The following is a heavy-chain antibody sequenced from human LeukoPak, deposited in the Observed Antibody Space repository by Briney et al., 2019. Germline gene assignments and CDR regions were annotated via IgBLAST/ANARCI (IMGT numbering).Heavy chain of an antibody. J-gene: IGHJ5*02. CDR3: ARGLGADFWSGYSFVSWFDP. V-gene: IGHV4-34*01. CDR1: GGSFSGYY. CDR2: INHSGST. D-gene: IGHD3-3*01. Sequence: SETLSLTCAVYGGSFSGYYWSWIRQPPGKGPEWIGEINHSGSTNYNPSLKSRVTISVDTSKNQFSLKLSSVTAADTAVYYCARGLGADFWSGYSFVSWFDPWGQGTLVTVSS.